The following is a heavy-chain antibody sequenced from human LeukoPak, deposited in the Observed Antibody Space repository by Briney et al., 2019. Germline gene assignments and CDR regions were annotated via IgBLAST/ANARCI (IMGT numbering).Heavy chain of an antibody. D-gene: IGHD6-19*01. V-gene: IGHV3-21*01. Sequence: PGGSLRLSCAASGFTFSSYSMNWVRQAPGKGLEWFSSISISSSYIYYADSVKGRFTISRDNAKNSLYLQMNSLRAEDTAVYYCARVGSSGWYGYYYYYYYMDVWGKGTTVTVSS. CDR3: ARVGSSGWYGYYYYYYYMDV. CDR1: GFTFSSYS. J-gene: IGHJ6*03. CDR2: ISISSSYI.